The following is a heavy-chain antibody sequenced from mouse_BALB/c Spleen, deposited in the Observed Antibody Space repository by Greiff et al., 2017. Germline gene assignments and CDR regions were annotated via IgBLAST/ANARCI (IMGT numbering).Heavy chain of an antibody. V-gene: IGHV5-17*02. CDR1: GFTFSSFG. CDR3: ARRGGYETPSFAY. J-gene: IGHJ3*01. CDR2: ISSGSSTI. Sequence: EVQRVESGGGLVQPGGSRKLSCAASGFTFSSFGMHWVRQAPEKGLEWVAYISSGSSTIYYADTVKGRFTISRDNPKNTLFLQMTSLRSEDTAMYYCARRGGYETPSFAYWGQGTLVTVSA. D-gene: IGHD2-10*02.